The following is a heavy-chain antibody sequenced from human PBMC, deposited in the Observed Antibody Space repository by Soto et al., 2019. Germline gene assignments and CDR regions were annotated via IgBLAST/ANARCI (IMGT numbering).Heavy chain of an antibody. CDR1: GFTFSSYA. CDR3: ARDEQQLVPSYGMYV. D-gene: IGHD6-13*01. J-gene: IGHJ6*02. Sequence: QVQLVESGGGVVQPGRSLRLSCAASGFTFSSYAMHWVRQAPGKGLEWVAVISYDGSNKYYADSVKGRFTISRDNSKNTLYLQMNSLRAEDTAVYYCARDEQQLVPSYGMYVWGQGTTVTVSS. V-gene: IGHV3-30-3*01. CDR2: ISYDGSNK.